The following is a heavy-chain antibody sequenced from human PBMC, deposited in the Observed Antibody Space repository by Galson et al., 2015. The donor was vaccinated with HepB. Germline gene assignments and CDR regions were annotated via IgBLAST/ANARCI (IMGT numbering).Heavy chain of an antibody. Sequence: SLRLSCAASGFTFSDFAMHWVRQAPGKGLEWVSVISDDGSNIYYADSVQGRFTVSRDRSKNTLSLQMNSLTPEDTAVYYCARLQYCSSTTCSSYYFYAMDVWGQGTTVTVSS. D-gene: IGHD2-2*01. CDR3: ARLQYCSSTTCSSYYFYAMDV. CDR2: ISDDGSNI. V-gene: IGHV3-30-3*01. CDR1: GFTFSDFA. J-gene: IGHJ6*02.